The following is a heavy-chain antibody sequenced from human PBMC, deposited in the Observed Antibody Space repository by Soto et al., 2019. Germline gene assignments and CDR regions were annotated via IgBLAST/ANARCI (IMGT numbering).Heavy chain of an antibody. CDR3: AHRRSHDYGGYIWFDP. V-gene: IGHV2-5*02. Sequence: QITLKESGPTLVKPTQTLTLTCTFSGFSLSTSGVGVGWIRQPPGKALEWLALIYWDDDKRYSPSLKSRLTITKDTSKNQVVLTMTNMDPVDTATYYCAHRRSHDYGGYIWFDPWGQGTLVTVSS. CDR2: IYWDDDK. CDR1: GFSLSTSGVG. D-gene: IGHD4-17*01. J-gene: IGHJ5*02.